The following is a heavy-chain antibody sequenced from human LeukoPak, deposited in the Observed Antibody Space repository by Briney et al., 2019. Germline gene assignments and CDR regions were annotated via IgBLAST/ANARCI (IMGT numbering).Heavy chain of an antibody. V-gene: IGHV4-39*01. CDR1: GGSISSSSYY. Sequence: SETLSLTCTVSGGSISSSSYYWGWIRQPPGKGLEWLGSIYYSGSTYYNPSLKSRVTISVDTSKNQFSLKLSSVTAADTAVYYCARLPMVRGVIGWFDPWGQGTLVTVSS. CDR3: ARLPMVRGVIGWFDP. CDR2: IYYSGST. D-gene: IGHD3-10*01. J-gene: IGHJ5*02.